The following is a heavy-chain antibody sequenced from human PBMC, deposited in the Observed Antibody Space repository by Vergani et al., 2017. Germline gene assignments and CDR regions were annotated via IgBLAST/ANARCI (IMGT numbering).Heavy chain of an antibody. V-gene: IGHV3-23*01. D-gene: IGHD3-22*01. CDR2: ISARYPST. CDR1: GFTFSACP. CDR3: ARLSYDTTPYVQGGYDC. Sequence: EVQLLQSGGGVIQPGGSVRLSCAASGFTFSACPMTCVRQAPGKGLEWVSAISARYPSTYYADSVKGRFTNSRDNSNNMLYLQMNSLRAEDTAVYYCARLSYDTTPYVQGGYDCWGQGTLVSVSS. J-gene: IGHJ4*02.